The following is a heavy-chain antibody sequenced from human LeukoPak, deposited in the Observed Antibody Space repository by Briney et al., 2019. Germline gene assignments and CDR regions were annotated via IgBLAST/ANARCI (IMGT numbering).Heavy chain of an antibody. D-gene: IGHD3-9*01. CDR2: IYYSGST. V-gene: IGHV4-59*01. CDR3: ASAPDILTGFHAFDI. Sequence: SETLSLTCTVSGGSISSYYWSWIRQPPGKGLEWIGYIYYSGSTNYNPSLKSRVTISVDTSKNQFSLKLSSVTAADTAVYYCASAPDILTGFHAFDIWGQGTMVTVPS. J-gene: IGHJ3*02. CDR1: GGSISSYY.